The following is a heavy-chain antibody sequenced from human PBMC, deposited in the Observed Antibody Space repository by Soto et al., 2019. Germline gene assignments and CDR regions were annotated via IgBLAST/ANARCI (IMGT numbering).Heavy chain of an antibody. CDR3: ARAVGNYYGMDV. V-gene: IGHV3-11*06. Sequence: QVQLVESGGGWVSPEGSRGLPCEASGSPFVNNYRNGIGQAQGKGLEWLSYSDGSSAYTNYADSVKGRFTISRDNAKNSLFLQLTSLRDEDTAVYYCARAVGNYYGMDVWGQGTTVTVSS. J-gene: IGHJ6*02. D-gene: IGHD1-26*01. CDR2: SDGSSAYT. CDR1: GSPFVNNY.